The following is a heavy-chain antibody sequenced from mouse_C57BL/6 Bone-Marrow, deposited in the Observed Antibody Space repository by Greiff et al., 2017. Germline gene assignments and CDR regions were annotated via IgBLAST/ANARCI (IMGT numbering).Heavy chain of an antibody. D-gene: IGHD2-1*01. J-gene: IGHJ3*01. CDR3: TTDYGNYVGVWFAY. CDR1: GFNIKDYY. Sequence: SGAELVRPGASVKLSCTASGFNIKDYYMHWVKQRPEQGLEWIGRIDPEDGDTEYAPKFKGKATMTADTSSNTAYLQLSSLTSEDTAVYYCTTDYGNYVGVWFAYWGQGTLVTVSA. CDR2: IDPEDGDT. V-gene: IGHV14-1*01.